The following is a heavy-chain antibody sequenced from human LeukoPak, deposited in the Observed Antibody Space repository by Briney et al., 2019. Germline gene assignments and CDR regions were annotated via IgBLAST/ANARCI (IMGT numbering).Heavy chain of an antibody. CDR2: IYYDGIT. D-gene: IGHD3-10*01. J-gene: IGHJ6*03. CDR3: ERYRGLWFGESNRYYYHYIDV. V-gene: IGHV4-59*01. CDR1: GGSISTYY. Sequence: PSETLSLTCTVSGGSISTYYWSWMRQPPGKRLEWIGHIYYDGITNYNPSLKSRVTISVDASKNQFSLKLSSVTAADTAVYYCERYRGLWFGESNRYYYHYIDVWGKGTTVTVSS.